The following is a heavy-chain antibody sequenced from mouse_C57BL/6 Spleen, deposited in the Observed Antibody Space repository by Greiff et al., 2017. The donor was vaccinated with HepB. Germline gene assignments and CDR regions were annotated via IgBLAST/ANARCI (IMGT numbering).Heavy chain of an antibody. Sequence: QVQLQHPGAELVRPGSSVKLSCKASGYTFTSYWMHWVKQRPIQGLEWIGNIDPSDSETHYNQKFKDKATLTVDKSSSTAYMQLSSLTSEDSAVYYCARDRYYGSTPFAYWGQGTLVTVSA. CDR1: GYTFTSYW. D-gene: IGHD1-1*01. V-gene: IGHV1-52*01. CDR3: ARDRYYGSTPFAY. CDR2: IDPSDSET. J-gene: IGHJ3*01.